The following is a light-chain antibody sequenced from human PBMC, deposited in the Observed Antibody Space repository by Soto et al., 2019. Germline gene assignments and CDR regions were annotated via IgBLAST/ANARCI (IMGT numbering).Light chain of an antibody. J-gene: IGKJ1*01. Sequence: EVLMTQSPATLSVSPGEKATLSCWASETVATNLAWYQQKPDQAPRLLISGASTRAAGISDRFRGSGSGTEFTLPISSLRSEDSGIYYCQQYFEWPPMTFGQGTKVEI. CDR1: ETVATN. CDR2: GAS. V-gene: IGKV3-15*01. CDR3: QQYFEWPPMT.